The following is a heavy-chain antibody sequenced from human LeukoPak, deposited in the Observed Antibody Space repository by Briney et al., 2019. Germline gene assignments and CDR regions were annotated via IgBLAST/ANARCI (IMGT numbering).Heavy chain of an antibody. CDR3: ARAYQPLSTALGY. Sequence: GGSLRLSCTASGFTLSSSGMHWVRLPPAKGLEWVSFIQHEGTTEYADSVNDRFTISRDNSKNTIHLEMNSLRAEDTAVYYCARAYQPLSTALGYWGQGTLVTVSS. D-gene: IGHD2-2*01. J-gene: IGHJ4*02. CDR2: IQHEGTTE. CDR1: GFTLSSSG. V-gene: IGHV3-30*02.